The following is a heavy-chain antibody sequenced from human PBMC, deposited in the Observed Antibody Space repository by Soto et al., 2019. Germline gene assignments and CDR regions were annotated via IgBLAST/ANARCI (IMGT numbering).Heavy chain of an antibody. CDR1: GFSVSNNH. J-gene: IGHJ6*02. CDR2: VYPGGNT. D-gene: IGHD6-13*01. V-gene: IGHV3-53*01. Sequence: TGGSLRVSCAAAGFSVSNNHRTWVRQAPGRGPQWVSTVYPGGNTYHADSVKGRFTISRDNAKNSLYLQMNSLRAEDTAVYYCARDPTSSSWSSYYYGMDVWGQGTTVTVSS. CDR3: ARDPTSSSWSSYYYGMDV.